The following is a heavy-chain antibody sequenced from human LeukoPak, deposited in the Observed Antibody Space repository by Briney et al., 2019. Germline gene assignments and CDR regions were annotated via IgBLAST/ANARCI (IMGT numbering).Heavy chain of an antibody. CDR1: GYSISSGYY. J-gene: IGHJ3*02. CDR3: ARGGDYYDSSGPGAFDI. V-gene: IGHV4-38-2*02. D-gene: IGHD3-22*01. Sequence: SETLSLTCTVSGYSISSGYYWGWIRQPPGKGLEWIGSIYHSGSTYYKPSLKSRVTISVDTSKNQFSLKLSSVTAADTAVYYCARGGDYYDSSGPGAFDIWGQGTMVTVSS. CDR2: IYHSGST.